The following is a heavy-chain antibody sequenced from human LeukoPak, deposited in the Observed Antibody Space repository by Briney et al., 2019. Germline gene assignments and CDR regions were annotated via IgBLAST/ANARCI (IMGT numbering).Heavy chain of an antibody. CDR1: GTSISSSSYY. CDR3: ARSSGSTYYYGMDV. Sequence: SETLSLTCTVPGTSISSSSYYWSWIRQPPGKGLEWIGYIYYSGSTNYNPSLKSRVTISVDTSKNQFSLKLSSVTAADTAVYYCARSSGSTYYYGMDVWGQGTTVTVSS. D-gene: IGHD2-2*01. V-gene: IGHV4-61*01. CDR2: IYYSGST. J-gene: IGHJ6*02.